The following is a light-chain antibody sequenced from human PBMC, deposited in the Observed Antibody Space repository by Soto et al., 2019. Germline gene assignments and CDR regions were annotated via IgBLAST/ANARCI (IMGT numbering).Light chain of an antibody. Sequence: EIVLTQSPGTLSLSPGERATLSCRASQSVRSNFLAWYQQKPGQAPRLLIYDASSRATGIPDRFSGSGSGTDFTLTITRLEPEDFAVYYCQQYSSSRTFGQGTKVDIK. CDR3: QQYSSSRT. CDR1: QSVRSNF. CDR2: DAS. V-gene: IGKV3-20*01. J-gene: IGKJ1*01.